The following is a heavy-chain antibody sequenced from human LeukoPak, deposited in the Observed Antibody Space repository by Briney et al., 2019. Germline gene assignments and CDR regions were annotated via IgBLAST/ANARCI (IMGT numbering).Heavy chain of an antibody. CDR1: GYTFNSYG. CDR2: INAYNGNT. J-gene: IGHJ4*02. CDR3: ARATAMVKGFDY. V-gene: IGHV1-18*01. Sequence: ASVKVSCKASGYTFNSYGISWVRQAPGQGLEWMGWINAYNGNTNYAQKLQGGVTMTTDTSTSTAYMELRSLRSDDTAVYYCARATAMVKGFDYWGQGTLVTVSS. D-gene: IGHD5-18*01.